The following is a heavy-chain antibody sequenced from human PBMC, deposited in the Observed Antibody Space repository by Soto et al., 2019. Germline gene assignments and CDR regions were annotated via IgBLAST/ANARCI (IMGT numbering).Heavy chain of an antibody. CDR2: ISGSGGST. V-gene: IGHV3-23*01. J-gene: IGHJ4*02. CDR1: GFTFSSYA. Sequence: EVQLLESGGGLVQPGGSLRLSCAASGFTFSSYAMSWVRQAPGKGLEWVSAISGSGGSTYYADSVKGRFTISRDNSKNPEYLQMNSLRAEDTAVYYCAKGPSYGDYPTPYDYWGQGTLVTLSS. CDR3: AKGPSYGDYPTPYDY. D-gene: IGHD4-17*01.